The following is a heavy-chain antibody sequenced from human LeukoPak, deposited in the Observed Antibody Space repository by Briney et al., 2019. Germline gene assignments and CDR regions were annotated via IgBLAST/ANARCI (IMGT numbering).Heavy chain of an antibody. V-gene: IGHV3-23*01. Sequence: GGSLRLSCAASGFTFSSYAMSWVRQAPGKGLECISGFSGSGGSTYYADSVKGRFTISRDNAKNSLYLQMNSLRAEDTAVYYCARVVVVVPAAISRYYMDVWGKGTTVTISS. D-gene: IGHD2-2*01. CDR2: FSGSGGST. CDR1: GFTFSSYA. CDR3: ARVVVVVPAAISRYYMDV. J-gene: IGHJ6*03.